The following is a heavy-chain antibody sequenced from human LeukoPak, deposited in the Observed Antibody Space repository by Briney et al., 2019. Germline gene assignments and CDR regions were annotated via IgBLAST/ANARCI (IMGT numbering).Heavy chain of an antibody. CDR3: ARVTPDSGYGYAIAVAGYSWFDP. CDR1: GFTFSSYS. V-gene: IGHV3-21*01. Sequence: PGGSLRLSCAASGFTFSSYSMNWVRQAPGRGLEWVSSISSSSSYIYYADSVKGRFTISRDNAKNSLYLQMNSLRAEDTAVYYCARVTPDSGYGYAIAVAGYSWFDPWGQGTLVTVSS. CDR2: ISSSSSYI. J-gene: IGHJ5*02. D-gene: IGHD6-19*01.